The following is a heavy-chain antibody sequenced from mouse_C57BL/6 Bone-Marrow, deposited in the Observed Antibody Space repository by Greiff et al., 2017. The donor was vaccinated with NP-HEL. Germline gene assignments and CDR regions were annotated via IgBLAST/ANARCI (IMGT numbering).Heavy chain of an antibody. Sequence: EVQLQQSGGGLVKPGGSLKLSCAASGFTFSDYGMHWVRQAPEKGLEWVAYISSGSSTIYYADTVKGRFTISRDNAKNTLFLQMTSLRSEDTAMYYCARGLGDFDYWGQGTTLTVSS. D-gene: IGHD4-1*01. CDR3: ARGLGDFDY. CDR1: GFTFSDYG. CDR2: ISSGSSTI. V-gene: IGHV5-17*01. J-gene: IGHJ2*01.